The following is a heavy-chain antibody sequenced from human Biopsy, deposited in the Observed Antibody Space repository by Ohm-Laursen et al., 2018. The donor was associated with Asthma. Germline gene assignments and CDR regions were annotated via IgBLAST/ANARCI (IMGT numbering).Heavy chain of an antibody. Sequence: SLRLSCTASGFTFSSYGMDWVHQAPGKGLEWVAGIFFDGSNKYYADSVKGRFTISRDNSKDTLYLQVNSLRGDDTAVYYCARGKTWGRSYYFDYWGQGTLVTVSS. J-gene: IGHJ4*02. CDR1: GFTFSSYG. CDR2: IFFDGSNK. D-gene: IGHD6-6*01. V-gene: IGHV3-30*19. CDR3: ARGKTWGRSYYFDY.